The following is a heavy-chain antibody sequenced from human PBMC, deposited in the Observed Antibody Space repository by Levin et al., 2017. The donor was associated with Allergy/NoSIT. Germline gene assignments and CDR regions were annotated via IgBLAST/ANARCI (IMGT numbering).Heavy chain of an antibody. D-gene: IGHD6-13*01. J-gene: IGHJ6*02. CDR3: ARENSSPNYYYYGMDV. CDR1: GGTFSSYA. CDR2: IIPIFGTA. Sequence: SVKVSCKASGGTFSSYAISWVRQAPGQGLEWMGGIIPIFGTANYAQKFQGRVTITADESTSTAYMELSSLRSEDTAVYYCARENSSPNYYYYGMDVWGQGTTVTVSS. V-gene: IGHV1-69*13.